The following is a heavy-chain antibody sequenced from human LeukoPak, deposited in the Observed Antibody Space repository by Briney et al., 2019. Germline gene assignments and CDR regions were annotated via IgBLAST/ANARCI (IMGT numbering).Heavy chain of an antibody. CDR1: GYTFTGYY. V-gene: IGHV1-2*02. CDR2: INPNSGGT. CDR3: AREVLVAALRPRRQRNWFDP. J-gene: IGHJ5*02. D-gene: IGHD2-15*01. Sequence: ASVKVSCKASGYTFTGYYLHWVRQAPGQGLEWMGWINPNSGGTTYAQTFQGRVTMTRDTSISTAYMELSRLRSDDTAVYYCAREVLVAALRPRRQRNWFDPWGQGTLVTVSS.